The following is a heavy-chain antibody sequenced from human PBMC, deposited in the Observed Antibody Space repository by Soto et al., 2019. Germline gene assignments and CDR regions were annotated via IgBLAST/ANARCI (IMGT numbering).Heavy chain of an antibody. CDR3: AKGLTILTGNRGYFDY. Sequence: GGSLRLSCAASGFTFSSYAMSWVRQAPGKGLEWVSAISGSGGSTYYADSVKGRFTISRDNSKNTLYLQMNSLRAEDTAVYYCAKGLTILTGNRGYFDYWGQGTLVTVSS. D-gene: IGHD3-9*01. V-gene: IGHV3-23*01. CDR2: ISGSGGST. J-gene: IGHJ4*02. CDR1: GFTFSSYA.